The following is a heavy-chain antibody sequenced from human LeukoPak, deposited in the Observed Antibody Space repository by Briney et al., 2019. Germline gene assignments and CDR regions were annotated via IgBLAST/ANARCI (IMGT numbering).Heavy chain of an antibody. D-gene: IGHD2-21*02. Sequence: PSGGSLRLSCEASGFTFSSYGMHWVRQAPDKGLEWVAVIWYDGSEKYYGDSVKGRFTISRDNSKNMLYLQMSSLRAEDTALYYCARSHRLLLPDYWGQGTLVTVSS. V-gene: IGHV3-33*01. J-gene: IGHJ4*02. CDR3: ARSHRLLLPDY. CDR1: GFTFSSYG. CDR2: IWYDGSEK.